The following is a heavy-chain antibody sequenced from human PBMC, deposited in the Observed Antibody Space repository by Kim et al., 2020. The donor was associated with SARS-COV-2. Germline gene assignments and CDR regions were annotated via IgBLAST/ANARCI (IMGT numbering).Heavy chain of an antibody. V-gene: IGHV3-7*03. CDR2: IKQDGSEK. J-gene: IGHJ4*02. CDR1: GLTFSRYW. CDR3: ARVSSSSSELDY. D-gene: IGHD6-13*01. Sequence: GGSLRLSCAASGLTFSRYWMSWVRQAPGKGLEWVANIKQDGSEKYYVDSVKGRFTISRDNAKNSLYLQMNSLRAEDTAVYYCARVSSSSSELDYLGQGTL.